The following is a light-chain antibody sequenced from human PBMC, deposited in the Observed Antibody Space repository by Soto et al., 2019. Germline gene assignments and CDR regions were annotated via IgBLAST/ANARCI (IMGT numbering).Light chain of an antibody. CDR1: QGISSW. V-gene: IGKV1-12*01. Sequence: DIQMTQSPSSISASIGDRVTISCRASQGISSWLAWYQQKPGKAPSLLIYSASTLYTGVPSRFSGSGSGTDFTLTISSLQPEDFATYYCQQANSFPLTFGPGTKVDIK. CDR3: QQANSFPLT. CDR2: SAS. J-gene: IGKJ3*01.